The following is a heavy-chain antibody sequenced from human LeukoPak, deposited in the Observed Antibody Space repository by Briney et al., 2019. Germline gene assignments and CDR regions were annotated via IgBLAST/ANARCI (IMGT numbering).Heavy chain of an antibody. CDR2: ISAYNGNT. D-gene: IGHD4-11*01. Sequence: ASGKVSCKASGYTCTSYGISWVRQATGQGLEWMGWISAYNGNTNYAQKLHGRVTMTTGTSTSTAYMELRSLRSDDTAVYYCAREVLGNYPLYYYYGMDVWGQGTTVTVSS. V-gene: IGHV1-18*01. CDR3: AREVLGNYPLYYYYGMDV. J-gene: IGHJ6*02. CDR1: GYTCTSYG.